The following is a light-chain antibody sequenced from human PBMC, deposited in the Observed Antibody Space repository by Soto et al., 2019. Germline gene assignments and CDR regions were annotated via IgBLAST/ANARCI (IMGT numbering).Light chain of an antibody. CDR3: VMYMGSGISV. J-gene: IGLJ2*01. V-gene: IGLV8-61*01. Sequence: QPVVTQEPSFSVSPGGTVTLTCGLSSGSVSISYYPSWYQQTPGQAPRTLIYSTNTRSSGVPDRFSGSILGNKAALTITGAQADDESDYYCVMYMGSGISVFGGGTKLTVL. CDR1: SGSVSISYY. CDR2: STN.